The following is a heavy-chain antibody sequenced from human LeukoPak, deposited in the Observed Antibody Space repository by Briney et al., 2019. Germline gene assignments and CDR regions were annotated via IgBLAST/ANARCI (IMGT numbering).Heavy chain of an antibody. Sequence: SETLSLTCTVSGGSISSSSHYWGWIRQPPGKGLEWIGSIYYSGSTYYNPSLKSRVTISVDTSKNQFSLKLSSVTAADTAVYYCAREGRWLQFGYFDYWGQGTLVTVSS. CDR2: IYYSGST. D-gene: IGHD5-24*01. CDR1: GGSISSSSHY. J-gene: IGHJ4*02. CDR3: AREGRWLQFGYFDY. V-gene: IGHV4-39*07.